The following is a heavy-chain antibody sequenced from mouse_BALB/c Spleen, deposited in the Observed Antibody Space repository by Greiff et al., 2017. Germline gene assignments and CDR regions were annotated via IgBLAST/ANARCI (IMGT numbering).Heavy chain of an antibody. D-gene: IGHD2-1*01. J-gene: IGHJ2*01. V-gene: IGHV5-17*02. CDR3: ARHGNLYFDY. Sequence: DVKLVESGGGLVQPGGSRKLSCAASGFTFSSFGMHWVRQAPEKGLEWVAYISSGSSTIYYADTVKGRFTISRDNPKNTLFLQMTSLRSEDTAMYYCARHGNLYFDYWGQGTTLTVSS. CDR2: ISSGSSTI. CDR1: GFTFSSFG.